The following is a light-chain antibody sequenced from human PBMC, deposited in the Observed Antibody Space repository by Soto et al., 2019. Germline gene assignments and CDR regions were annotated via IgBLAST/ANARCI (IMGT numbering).Light chain of an antibody. CDR1: QGVSNS. Sequence: IVLTQSPASLSSSPGERVTLSCRASQGVSNSVAWYQQKPGKAPKLLIYHASNMATGIPPRFSGSGSGADYTLTISSLQHADFAVYYCQQRSNSSPRTFGGGTKVEIK. CDR3: QQRSNSSPRT. J-gene: IGKJ4*02. CDR2: HAS. V-gene: IGKV3-11*01.